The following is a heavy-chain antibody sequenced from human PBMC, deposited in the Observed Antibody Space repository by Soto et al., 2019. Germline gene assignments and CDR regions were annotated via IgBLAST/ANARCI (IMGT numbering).Heavy chain of an antibody. D-gene: IGHD6-19*01. V-gene: IGHV4-59*08. Sequence: PLEPLRLRYIVLWGSIRNLGGRWIRQPPGKGLEWIGYIYYSGSTNYNPSLKSRVTISVDTSKNQFSLKLSSVTAADTAVYYCASLLGYSSGGAEYGMDVWGQGTTVTVSS. CDR2: IYYSGST. CDR3: ASLLGYSSGGAEYGMDV. CDR1: WGSIRNLG. J-gene: IGHJ6*02.